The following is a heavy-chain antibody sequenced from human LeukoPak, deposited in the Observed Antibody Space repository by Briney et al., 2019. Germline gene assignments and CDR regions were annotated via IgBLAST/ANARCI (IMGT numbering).Heavy chain of an antibody. CDR1: GFTFSDYY. D-gene: IGHD1-26*01. Sequence: KPGGSLRLSCAASGFTFSDYYMSWIRQAPGKGLEWVSYISSSNRYTNYADSVKGRFTISRDNTKNTLYLQMNSLRAEDTAVYYCAREDSGSYSFDYWGQGTLVTVSS. CDR3: AREDSGSYSFDY. CDR2: ISSSNRYT. J-gene: IGHJ4*02. V-gene: IGHV3-11*05.